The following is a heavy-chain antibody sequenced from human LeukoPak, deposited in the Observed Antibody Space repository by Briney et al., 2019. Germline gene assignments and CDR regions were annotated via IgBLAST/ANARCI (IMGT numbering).Heavy chain of an antibody. CDR2: ISGSGGST. CDR1: GFTFRSYA. D-gene: IGHD6-19*01. CDR3: AKVSSGWYYKYFDY. Sequence: SGGSLRLSCAASGFTFRSYAMSGVRQARGKGREWVSAISGSGGSTYYADSVKGRFTISRDNSKNTVYVKKKSLRAEDTAVYYCAKVSSGWYYKYFDYWGQGTLVTVSS. J-gene: IGHJ4*02. V-gene: IGHV3-23*01.